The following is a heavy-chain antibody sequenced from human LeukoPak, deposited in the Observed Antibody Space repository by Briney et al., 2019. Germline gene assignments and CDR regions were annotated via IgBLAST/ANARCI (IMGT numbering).Heavy chain of an antibody. V-gene: IGHV3-30*18. CDR2: ISYDGSNK. Sequence: PGGSLRLSCAASGFTFSSYGMHWVRQAPGKGLEWVAVISYDGSNKYYADSVKGRFTISRDNSKNTLYLQMNSLRAEDTAVYYCAKNEDWLSLYDAFDIWGQGTMVTVSS. D-gene: IGHD3-9*01. CDR3: AKNEDWLSLYDAFDI. J-gene: IGHJ3*02. CDR1: GFTFSSYG.